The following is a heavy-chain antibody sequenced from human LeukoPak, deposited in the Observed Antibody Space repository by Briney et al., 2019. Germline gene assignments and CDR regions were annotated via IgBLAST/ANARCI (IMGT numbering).Heavy chain of an antibody. CDR2: ISPNSGAT. V-gene: IGHV1-2*02. CDR1: GYTFTGYY. J-gene: IGHJ4*02. CDR3: ARGMRWELRATDY. D-gene: IGHD1-26*01. Sequence: ASVKVSCKASGYTFTGYYMHWVRQAPGQGLEWVGWISPNSGATRYAQRFQGRVTMTRDTSINTTYMELSRLTSDDTAVYYCARGMRWELRATDYWGQGSLVTVSS.